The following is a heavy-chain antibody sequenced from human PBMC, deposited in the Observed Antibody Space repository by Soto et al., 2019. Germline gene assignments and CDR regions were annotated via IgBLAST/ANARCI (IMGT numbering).Heavy chain of an antibody. CDR2: IDPKSGYT. Sequence: ASVKVSCQASEYSFTGHYLHWVRLAPGQGLEWRGWIDPKSGYTKYAPKFRDRVTMTSVTSTNTAYMDLNSLTYDDTAVYFCARDYDKSGYDYFDPWGQGTQVTVSS. D-gene: IGHD3-22*01. CDR1: EYSFTGHY. V-gene: IGHV1-2*02. J-gene: IGHJ5*02. CDR3: ARDYDKSGYDYFDP.